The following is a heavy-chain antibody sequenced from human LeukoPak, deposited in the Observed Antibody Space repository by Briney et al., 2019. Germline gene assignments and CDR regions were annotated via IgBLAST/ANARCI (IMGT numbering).Heavy chain of an antibody. CDR2: IKEDGSVK. J-gene: IGHJ4*02. Sequence: GGSLRLSCVASGFTFTKHWMSWVRQAPGKGLEWVANIKEDGSVKNYMDSVKGRFTISRDNAKNSVSLQMNSLRPEDTAVYYCANWPELRSSSSWFYYWGQGTLVTVSS. CDR1: GFTFTKHW. CDR3: ANWPELRSSSSWFYY. D-gene: IGHD6-13*01. V-gene: IGHV3-7*01.